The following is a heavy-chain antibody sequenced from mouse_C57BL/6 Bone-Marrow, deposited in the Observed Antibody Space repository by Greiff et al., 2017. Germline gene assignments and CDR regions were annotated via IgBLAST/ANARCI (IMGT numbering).Heavy chain of an antibody. D-gene: IGHD3-2*02. Sequence: QVQLQQPGAELVKPGASVKMSCKASGYTFTSYWITWVKQRPGQGLEWIGDIYPGSGSTNYNEKFKSKATLTVDTSSSTAYMQLSSLTSADSAVYYCASPLNSSDMDYWGQGTSVTVSS. CDR1: GYTFTSYW. J-gene: IGHJ4*01. CDR2: IYPGSGST. V-gene: IGHV1-55*01. CDR3: ASPLNSSDMDY.